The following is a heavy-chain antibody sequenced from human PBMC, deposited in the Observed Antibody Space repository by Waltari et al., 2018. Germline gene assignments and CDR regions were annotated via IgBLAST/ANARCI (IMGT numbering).Heavy chain of an antibody. CDR2: IKKIADGAPT. J-gene: IGHJ6*03. CDR1: VLPFSHPW. Sequence: DVQLVESGGGLVKPGGSLAIPCAVPVLPFSHPWMILVRQAPGKGLEWVGRIKKIADGAPTDYAAPVTGRFTISRDDSKNTVYLQMNSLKTEDTAVYYCTTGMTSSGWYNYYEYYMDVWGKGTTVTVSS. CDR3: TTGMTSSGWYNYYEYYMDV. V-gene: IGHV3-15*07. D-gene: IGHD6-19*01.